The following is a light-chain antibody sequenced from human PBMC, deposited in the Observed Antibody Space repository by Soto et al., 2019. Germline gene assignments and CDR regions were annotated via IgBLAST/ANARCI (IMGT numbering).Light chain of an antibody. Sequence: KLSPSAVSASSKDKVTITCRASQSVSSNYLAWYQQKPGQAPKVLIYRASIRATGIPDRFTGSGSGTDFTLTSSRLEPEDFVVYYCQVYGSLLLTFAGGTKVDIK. CDR2: RAS. CDR3: QVYGSLLLT. V-gene: IGKV3-20*01. J-gene: IGKJ4*01. CDR1: QSVSSNY.